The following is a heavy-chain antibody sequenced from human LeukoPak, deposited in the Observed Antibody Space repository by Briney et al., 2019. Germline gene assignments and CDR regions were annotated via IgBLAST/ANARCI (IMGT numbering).Heavy chain of an antibody. Sequence: SETLSLTCAVSGGSISSNSYYWGWIRQPPGKGLEWIGSIYYSGSTYYNPSLKSRVTISVDTSKNQFSLKLSTVTAADTAVYYCARTRYYYNSRSYGAPYYFDYWGQGTLVTVSS. V-gene: IGHV4-39*01. CDR1: GGSISSNSYY. CDR2: IYYSGST. J-gene: IGHJ4*02. CDR3: ARTRYYYNSRSYGAPYYFDY. D-gene: IGHD3-10*01.